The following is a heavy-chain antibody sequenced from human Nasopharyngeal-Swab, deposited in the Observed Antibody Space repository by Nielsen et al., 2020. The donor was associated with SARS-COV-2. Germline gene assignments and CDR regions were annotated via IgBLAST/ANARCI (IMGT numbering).Heavy chain of an antibody. D-gene: IGHD3-9*01. CDR3: ARDSELLTNYYGLDY. CDR2: ISDDNTI. J-gene: IGHJ4*02. V-gene: IGHV3-48*02. CDR1: GFSFNTYG. Sequence: GESLKISCAASGFSFNTYGLNWVRQAPGKGLEWISYISDDNTIFYADSAKGRFTISRDNAKNSLYLHMNSLRDEDTALYYCARDSELLTNYYGLDYWGQGTLVTVSS.